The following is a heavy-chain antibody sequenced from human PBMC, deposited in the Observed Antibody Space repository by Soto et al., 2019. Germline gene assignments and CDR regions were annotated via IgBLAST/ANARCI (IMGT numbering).Heavy chain of an antibody. J-gene: IGHJ6*01. D-gene: IGHD5-12*01. CDR3: ASTGRPFFVATIHYYGMDL. Sequence: SETLSLTCAVYGGSFSGYYWSGIRQPPGKGLEWIGEINHSGSTNYNPSLKSRVTISVDTSKNQFSLKLSSVTAADTAVYYCASTGRPFFVATIHYYGMDLWGHGTTLTGST. CDR2: INHSGST. CDR1: GGSFSGYY. V-gene: IGHV4-34*01.